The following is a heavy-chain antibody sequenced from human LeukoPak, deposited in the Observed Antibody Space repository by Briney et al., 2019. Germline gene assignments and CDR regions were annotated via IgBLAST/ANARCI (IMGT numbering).Heavy chain of an antibody. CDR2: IRYDGSNK. V-gene: IGHV3-30*02. J-gene: IGHJ3*02. D-gene: IGHD4-23*01. Sequence: QTGGSLRLSCAASGFTFSTYGMHWVRQVPGKGLEWVAFIRYDGSNKDYADSVRGRFTISRDNSKNTLYLQMSSVRAEDTAVYYCARDDYGGKMDAFDIWGQGTMVTVSS. CDR1: GFTFSTYG. CDR3: ARDDYGGKMDAFDI.